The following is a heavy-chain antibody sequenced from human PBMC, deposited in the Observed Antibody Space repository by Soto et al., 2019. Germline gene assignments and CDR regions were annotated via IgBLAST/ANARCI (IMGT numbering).Heavy chain of an antibody. Sequence: SETLSLTCTVSGGSISSYYWSWIRQPPGKGLEWIGYIYYSGSTNYNPSLKSRVTISVDTSKNQFSLKLSSVTAADTAVYYCARELPLGYCSSTSCYVGLGERDAFDIWGQGTMVTVSS. J-gene: IGHJ3*02. CDR1: GGSISSYY. CDR3: ARELPLGYCSSTSCYVGLGERDAFDI. D-gene: IGHD2-2*01. CDR2: IYYSGST. V-gene: IGHV4-59*01.